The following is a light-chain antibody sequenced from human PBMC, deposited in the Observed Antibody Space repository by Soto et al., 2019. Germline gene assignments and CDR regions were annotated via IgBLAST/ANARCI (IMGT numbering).Light chain of an antibody. CDR1: QNINSN. CDR2: DVS. CDR3: HQRYNWPRVT. V-gene: IGKV3-11*01. J-gene: IGKJ5*01. Sequence: EIVMTQSPATLSVSPGESATLSCRASQNINSNLAWYQQKPGQPPRLLIYDVSNRATGIPARFSGSGSGTDFTLTITSLEPEDFAVYFCHQRYNWPRVTFGQGTRLEI.